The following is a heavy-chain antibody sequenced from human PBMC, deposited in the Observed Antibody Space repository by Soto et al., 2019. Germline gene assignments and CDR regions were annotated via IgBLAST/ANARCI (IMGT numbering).Heavy chain of an antibody. CDR3: ARAEVATTYFDF. CDR2: IIPAFGSP. D-gene: IGHD5-12*01. V-gene: IGHV1-69*01. J-gene: IGHJ4*01. CDR1: GGTFSTYS. Sequence: QVQLVQSGAEVKKPWSSVKVSCKASGGTFSTYSIDWVRQAPGQGLEWMGGIIPAFGSPNYAQRFQGRVTITADESTSTAYMELSSLRSDDTAVYYCARAEVATTYFDFWGHGTLVTVSS.